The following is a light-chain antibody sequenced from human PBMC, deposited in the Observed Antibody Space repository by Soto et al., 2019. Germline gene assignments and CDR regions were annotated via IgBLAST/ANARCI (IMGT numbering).Light chain of an antibody. CDR2: DVS. V-gene: IGLV2-14*03. CDR3: CSYTTTSKFV. Sequence: QSALTQPASVSGSPGQSITISCTGSSSDVGAHKYVSWYQQHPGKAPKVIIHDVSNRPSGVSSRFSGSKSGNTASLTISGLLPEDEAHYYCCSYTTTSKFVFGGGTKLTVL. J-gene: IGLJ2*01. CDR1: SSDVGAHKY.